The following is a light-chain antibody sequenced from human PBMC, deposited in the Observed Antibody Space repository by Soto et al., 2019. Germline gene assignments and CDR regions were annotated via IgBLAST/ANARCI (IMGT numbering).Light chain of an antibody. J-gene: IGLJ2*01. Sequence: QSALTQPASVSGSPGQSITISCTGTSSDVGSHNFVSWYQQHPGKAPELIIYGVTNRPLGVSHRFSGYKSGNTASLTISGLQAEDEADYYCYSYVGSMSFGGGTKLTVL. CDR2: GVT. CDR1: SSDVGSHNF. V-gene: IGLV2-23*02. CDR3: YSYVGSMS.